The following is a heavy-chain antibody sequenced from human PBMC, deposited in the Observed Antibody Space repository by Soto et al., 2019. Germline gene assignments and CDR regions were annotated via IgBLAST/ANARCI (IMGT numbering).Heavy chain of an antibody. V-gene: IGHV4-4*02. Sequence: QVQLQESGPGLVKPSGTLSLTCGVSGDSFSSSNWWTWVRQPPGKGLEWIGDILHTGHTDYSPSLRSRVTISIDTSKKEFSLTLISVTATDTAVYYCARSPRRVGGKWYLDYWGQGALVTVSS. J-gene: IGHJ4*02. D-gene: IGHD2-15*01. CDR3: ARSPRRVGGKWYLDY. CDR1: GDSFSSSNW. CDR2: ILHTGHT.